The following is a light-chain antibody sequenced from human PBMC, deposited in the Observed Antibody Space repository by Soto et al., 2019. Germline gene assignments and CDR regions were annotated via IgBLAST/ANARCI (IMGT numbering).Light chain of an antibody. Sequence: QSVLTQPPSASGSPGQSVTISRTGTSSDVGGYNYVSWYQQHPGKAPKLMIYEVSQRPSGVPDRFSGSKSGNTASLTVSGLQAEDEADYYCSSYAGSNNLVFGGGTKLTVL. CDR3: SSYAGSNNLV. V-gene: IGLV2-8*01. CDR1: SSDVGGYNY. J-gene: IGLJ2*01. CDR2: EVS.